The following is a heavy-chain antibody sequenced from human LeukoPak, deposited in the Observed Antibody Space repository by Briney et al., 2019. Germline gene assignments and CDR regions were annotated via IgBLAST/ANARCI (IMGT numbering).Heavy chain of an antibody. Sequence: SETLSLTCSVSGGSITSSFWSWIRQPPGKGLEWIGYIYYSGSTYYNPSLKSRVTISVDTSKNQFSLKLSSVTAADTAVYYCAREGLACSSTSCFYYFDYWGQGTLVTVSS. D-gene: IGHD2-2*01. CDR1: GGSITSSF. V-gene: IGHV4-59*06. J-gene: IGHJ4*02. CDR3: AREGLACSSTSCFYYFDY. CDR2: IYYSGST.